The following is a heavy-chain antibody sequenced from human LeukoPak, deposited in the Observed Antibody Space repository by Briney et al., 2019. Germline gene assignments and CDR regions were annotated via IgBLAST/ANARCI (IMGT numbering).Heavy chain of an antibody. CDR2: ISYDGSNK. J-gene: IGHJ5*02. CDR3: AGARGWEFSS. V-gene: IGHV3-30*03. CDR1: GFTFSSYG. Sequence: GGSLRLSCAASGFTFSSYGMHWGRQAPGKGLEWVAVISYDGSNKYYADSVKGRFTISRDNAKNSLFLQMNSLRAEDTAVYYCAGARGWEFSSWGQGTLVTVSS. D-gene: IGHD1-26*01.